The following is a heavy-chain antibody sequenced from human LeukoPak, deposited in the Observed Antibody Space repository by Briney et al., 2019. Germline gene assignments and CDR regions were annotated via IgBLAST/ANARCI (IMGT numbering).Heavy chain of an antibody. CDR1: GFTFNRYA. CDR2: IAYEGINT. CDR3: VRDFVRDVRDGFIWGAGDS. J-gene: IGHJ4*02. D-gene: IGHD5-24*01. V-gene: IGHV3-30*04. Sequence: GGSLRLSCAASGFTFNRYAMHWVRQAPGKGLEWVAVIAYEGINTYYVDSVKGRFTVSRDNSKHTLYLQMNSLRPEDTTVYYCVRDFVRDVRDGFIWGAGDSWGLGTLVTVSS.